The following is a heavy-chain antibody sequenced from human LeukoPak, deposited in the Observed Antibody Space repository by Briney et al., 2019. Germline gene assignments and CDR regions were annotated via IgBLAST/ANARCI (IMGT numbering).Heavy chain of an antibody. J-gene: IGHJ4*02. V-gene: IGHV4-31*03. D-gene: IGHD4-23*01. CDR3: ARGYGGLDY. CDR2: MYYSGST. CDR1: GDSISSGGYY. Sequence: SETLSLTCTVSGDSISSGGYYWTWIRQHPGKGLEWIGYMYYSGSTYYNPSLESRINISVDTSKNQFSLRMSSVTAADTAVYYCARGYGGLDYWGQGTLVTVSS.